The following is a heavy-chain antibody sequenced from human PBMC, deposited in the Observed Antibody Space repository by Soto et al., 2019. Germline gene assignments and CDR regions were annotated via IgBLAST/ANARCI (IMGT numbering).Heavy chain of an antibody. V-gene: IGHV1-69*01. Sequence: QVKLMQSGAEIKKPGSSVKVSCKTSEDNFKKNVLTWVRQAPGQGLEWMGGTIPALGKTHYIEKFKGRVTITVDEATITVYMEVRDLTSEDTAIYYCARCPFRLSSMDVWGQGTTVTVSS. CDR3: ARCPFRLSSMDV. CDR1: EDNFKKNV. J-gene: IGHJ6*02. D-gene: IGHD3-10*01. CDR2: TIPALGKT.